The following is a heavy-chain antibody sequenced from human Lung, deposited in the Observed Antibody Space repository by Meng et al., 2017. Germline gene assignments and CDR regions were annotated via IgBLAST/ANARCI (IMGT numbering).Heavy chain of an antibody. CDR1: DYTFTGYG. V-gene: IGHV1-18*01. CDR3: ARGTPGRSYSDY. J-gene: IGHJ4*02. D-gene: IGHD3-10*01. CDR2: LGAHDGDI. Sequence: QVQPVQSGPEVKKPGAFVKVSCKASDYTFTGYGVSWVRQASGQGLEWMAWLGAHDGDISHAPKFQGRVTVSADRPTATAYMELRSLRSNDTAVYYCARGTPGRSYSDYWGQGTLVTVSS.